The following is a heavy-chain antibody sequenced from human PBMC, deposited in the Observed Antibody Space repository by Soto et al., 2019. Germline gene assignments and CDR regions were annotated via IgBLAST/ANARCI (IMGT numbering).Heavy chain of an antibody. V-gene: IGHV4-59*08. CDR2: IYYAGTT. CDR3: ARLGAYYQAMDS. D-gene: IGHD3-22*01. J-gene: IGHJ1*01. Sequence: QVQLQESGPALVKPSETLSLTCTVSNGSISPNYWRWIRQPPGKGLEWIGYIYYAGTTTYNPSLQSRVSISVDTSKNEVSLKLTSVTAADTAVYFCARLGAYYQAMDSWGQGTLVTVSS. CDR1: NGSISPNY.